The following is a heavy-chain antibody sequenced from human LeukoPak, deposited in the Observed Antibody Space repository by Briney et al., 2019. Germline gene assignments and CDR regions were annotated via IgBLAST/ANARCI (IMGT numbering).Heavy chain of an antibody. V-gene: IGHV3-30*02. CDR1: GFTLSNYW. CDR3: ASGWVYMDV. J-gene: IGHJ6*03. D-gene: IGHD3-16*01. CDR2: IRYDGSNK. Sequence: PGGSLRLSCAASGFTLSNYWMSWVRQAPGKGLEWVAFIRYDGSNKYYADSVKGRFTISRDNSKNTLYLQMNSLRAEDTAVYYCASGWVYMDVWGKGTTVTVSS.